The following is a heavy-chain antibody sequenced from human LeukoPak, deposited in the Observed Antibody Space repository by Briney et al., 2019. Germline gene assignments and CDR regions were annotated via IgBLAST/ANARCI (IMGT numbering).Heavy chain of an antibody. CDR2: IYPGDSDT. D-gene: IGHD3-3*01. J-gene: IGHJ4*02. CDR3: ARHRGYYDFWSGYPDY. Sequence: GESLKISCKGSGYSFTSYWIGWVRQMPGKGLEWMGIIYPGDSDTRYSPSFQGQVTISADKSLSTAYLQWSSLKASDTAMYYCARHRGYYDFWSGYPDYWGQGTLVTVSS. CDR1: GYSFTSYW. V-gene: IGHV5-51*01.